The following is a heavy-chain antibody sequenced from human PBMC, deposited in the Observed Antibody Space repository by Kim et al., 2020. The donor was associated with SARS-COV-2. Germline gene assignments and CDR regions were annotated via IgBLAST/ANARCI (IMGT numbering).Heavy chain of an antibody. V-gene: IGHV4-31*02. J-gene: IGHJ4*02. D-gene: IGHD3-22*01. CDR3: ARVIDYYDSSGYTFDY. Sequence: SLKSRVTISVDTSKNQFSLKLSSVTAADTAVYYCARVIDYYDSSGYTFDYWGQGTLVTVSS.